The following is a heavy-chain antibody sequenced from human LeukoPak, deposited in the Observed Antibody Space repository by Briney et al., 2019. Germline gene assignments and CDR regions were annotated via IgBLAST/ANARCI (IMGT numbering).Heavy chain of an antibody. Sequence: ASVKVSCKASGYTFTSYYIHWVRQAPGQGRQGWGIINPSGGSTTYAQKFQGRVTMTRDMSTRTLYMELSSLRSEDTAFYYCARVGDYSPRGWFDPWGQGTLVTVSS. D-gene: IGHD4-11*01. CDR2: INPSGGST. CDR3: ARVGDYSPRGWFDP. V-gene: IGHV1-46*01. J-gene: IGHJ5*02. CDR1: GYTFTSYY.